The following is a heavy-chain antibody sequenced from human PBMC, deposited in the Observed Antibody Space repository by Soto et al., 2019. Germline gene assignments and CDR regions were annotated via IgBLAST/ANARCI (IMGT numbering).Heavy chain of an antibody. Sequence: GSLKLSRAVSGFTFSNYLVNWVRQASGKGLERVANIKQDGSEKNYVDSVEGRFTISRDNAKNSLYLQMNSLRAEDTAVYYCARSRYLEYWGQGTLVTVSS. D-gene: IGHD1-20*01. CDR1: GFTFSNYL. CDR3: ARSRYLEY. J-gene: IGHJ4*02. CDR2: IKQDGSEK. V-gene: IGHV3-7*04.